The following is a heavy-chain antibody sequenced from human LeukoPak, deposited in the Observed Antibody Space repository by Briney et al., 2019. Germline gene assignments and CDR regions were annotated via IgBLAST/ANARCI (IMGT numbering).Heavy chain of an antibody. D-gene: IGHD3-9*01. CDR3: ARNYDILTGYTGCIDY. CDR2: ISSSSGYI. J-gene: IGHJ4*02. V-gene: IGHV3-21*01. Sequence: GGSLRLSCAASGFTFSSYSMNWVRQAPGKGLEWVSSISSSSGYIYYADSVKGRFTISRDNAKNSLYLQMNSLRAEDTAVYYCARNYDILTGYTGCIDYWGQGTLVTVSS. CDR1: GFTFSSYS.